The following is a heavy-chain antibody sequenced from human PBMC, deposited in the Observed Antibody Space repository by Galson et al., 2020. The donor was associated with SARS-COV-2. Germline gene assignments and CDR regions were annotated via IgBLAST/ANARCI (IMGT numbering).Heavy chain of an antibody. CDR2: IWYDGSNK. CDR1: GFTFSSYG. Sequence: GGSLRLSCAASGFTFSSYGMHWVRQAPGKGLEWVAVIWYDGSNKYYADSVKGRFTISRDNSKNTLYLQMNSLRAEDTAVYYCAKWIPTGTYFDYGGQGTLVTVSS. CDR3: AKWIPTGTYFDY. D-gene: IGHD2-8*02. V-gene: IGHV3-33*06. J-gene: IGHJ4*02.